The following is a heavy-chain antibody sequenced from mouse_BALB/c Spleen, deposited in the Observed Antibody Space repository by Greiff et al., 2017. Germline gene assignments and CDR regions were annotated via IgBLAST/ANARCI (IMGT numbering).Heavy chain of an antibody. V-gene: IGHV14-4*02. Sequence: VQLQQSGAELVRPGASVKLSCTASGFNIKDYYMHWVKQRPEQGLEWIGWIDPENGDTEYAPKFQGKATMAADTSSNTAYLQLSSLTSEDTAVYYCTGLHYFDYWGQGTTVTVSS. CDR3: TGLHYFDY. J-gene: IGHJ2*01. CDR2: IDPENGDT. D-gene: IGHD2-10*01. CDR1: GFNIKDYY.